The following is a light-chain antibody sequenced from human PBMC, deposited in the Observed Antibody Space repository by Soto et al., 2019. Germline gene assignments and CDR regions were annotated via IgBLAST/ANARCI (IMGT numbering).Light chain of an antibody. Sequence: EIVMTQSPSTLSVSPGERATLSCRASQSVSSNLALYQQKPGQAPRLLIYGASSRATGIPVRFSGSGSGTEFTRTISSLQSEDFAVYYCQQYNNCPLTFGQGTRLEIK. CDR2: GAS. CDR3: QQYNNCPLT. V-gene: IGKV3-15*01. J-gene: IGKJ5*01. CDR1: QSVSSN.